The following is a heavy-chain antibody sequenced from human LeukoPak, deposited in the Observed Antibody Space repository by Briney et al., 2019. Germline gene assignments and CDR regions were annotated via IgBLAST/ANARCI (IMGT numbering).Heavy chain of an antibody. Sequence: SVKVSCKASGGTFSSYAISWVRQAPGQGLEWMGGIIPIFGTANYAQKFQGRVTITADESTSTAYMELSSLRSEDTAVYYCARSLLRGVPEHYYYYGMDVWGQGITVTVSS. J-gene: IGHJ6*02. CDR2: IIPIFGTA. V-gene: IGHV1-69*13. D-gene: IGHD3-22*01. CDR1: GGTFSSYA. CDR3: ARSLLRGVPEHYYYYGMDV.